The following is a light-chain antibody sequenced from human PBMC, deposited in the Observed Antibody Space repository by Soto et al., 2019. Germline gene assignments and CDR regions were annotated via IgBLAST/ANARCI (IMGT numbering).Light chain of an antibody. CDR1: QSVSGW. V-gene: IGKV1-5*01. Sequence: DIQMTQSPSTLSASVGDTVTVTCRASQSVSGWLAWYQQKPGKAPKLLIYDASSLESGVPSRFSGSGSGTEFTLTISSLQPDDFATYYCQQYNSYWRTFGQGTKVDIK. J-gene: IGKJ1*01. CDR3: QQYNSYWRT. CDR2: DAS.